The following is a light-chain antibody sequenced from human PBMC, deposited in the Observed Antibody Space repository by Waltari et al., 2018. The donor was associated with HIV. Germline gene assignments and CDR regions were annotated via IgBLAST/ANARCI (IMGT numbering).Light chain of an antibody. CDR2: GVS. CDR1: QTVSTF. V-gene: IGKV3-11*01. J-gene: IGKJ2*01. Sequence: EIVLTQSPPTPSLSPGETATLSCRASQTVSTFLAWYQQKPGQSPRLLISGVSARAPGIPVRFSGSGSETDFTLTISGLEPDDFAVYFCQQRKYLYTFGQGTKVEI. CDR3: QQRKYLYT.